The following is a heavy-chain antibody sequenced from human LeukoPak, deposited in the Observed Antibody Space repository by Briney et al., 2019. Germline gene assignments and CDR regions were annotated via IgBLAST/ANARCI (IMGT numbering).Heavy chain of an antibody. V-gene: IGHV1-18*01. CDR3: ARVPPRGCSGGSCYRSGHFDY. D-gene: IGHD2-15*01. J-gene: IGHJ4*02. CDR1: GYTFTSYG. Sequence: ASVKVSCKASGYTFTSYGISWVRQAPGQGLEWMGWISAYNGNTHYAQKLQGRVTMTTDTSTSTAYMELSSLRSEDTAVYYCARVPPRGCSGGSCYRSGHFDYWGQGTLVTVSS. CDR2: ISAYNGNT.